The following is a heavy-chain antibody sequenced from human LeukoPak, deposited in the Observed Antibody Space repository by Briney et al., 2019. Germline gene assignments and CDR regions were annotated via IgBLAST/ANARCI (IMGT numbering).Heavy chain of an antibody. D-gene: IGHD5-12*01. CDR1: GYRFAGYW. V-gene: IGHV5-51*01. CDR3: ARLYSGYDSYFDY. Sequence: GESLKISCKGSGYRFAGYWIGWVRQMPGKGLEWMGIIYPGDSDTRYSPSFQGQVTISADKSISTAYLQWSTLKASDTAMYYCARLYSGYDSYFDYWGQGTLVTVSS. J-gene: IGHJ4*02. CDR2: IYPGDSDT.